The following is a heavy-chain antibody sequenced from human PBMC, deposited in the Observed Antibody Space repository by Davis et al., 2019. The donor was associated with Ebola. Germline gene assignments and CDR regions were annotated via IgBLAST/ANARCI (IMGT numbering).Heavy chain of an antibody. CDR3: ARDPSDVPAQMFYLDY. V-gene: IGHV3-23*01. J-gene: IGHJ4*02. Sequence: GESLKISCAASGFTFSSYAMSWVRQAPGKGLEWVSAISGSGGSTYYADSVKGRFTISRDNSKNTLYLQVNSLRAEDTAVYYCARDPSDVPAQMFYLDYWGQGTLVTVSS. CDR2: ISGSGGST. CDR1: GFTFSSYA. D-gene: IGHD3-10*02.